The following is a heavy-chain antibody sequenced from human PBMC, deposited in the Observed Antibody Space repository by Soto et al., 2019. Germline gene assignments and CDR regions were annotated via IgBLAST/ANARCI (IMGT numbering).Heavy chain of an antibody. Sequence: QVQLQESGPGLVKPSETLSLTCTVSGGSISSYYWSWIRQPPGKGLEWIGFIYYRGSTNYNPSLKSRVTISLDTSKNQFSLMLSSVTAADTAVYYFARHLYGGGGSCSVYWGQGTLVTVSS. J-gene: IGHJ4*02. CDR2: IYYRGST. CDR3: ARHLYGGGGSCSVY. V-gene: IGHV4-59*08. CDR1: GGSISSYY. D-gene: IGHD2-15*01.